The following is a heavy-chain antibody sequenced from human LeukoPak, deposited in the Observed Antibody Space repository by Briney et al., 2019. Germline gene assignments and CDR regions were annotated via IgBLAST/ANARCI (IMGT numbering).Heavy chain of an antibody. CDR1: EFTFSSYS. CDR3: ASTIFGVVFAT. D-gene: IGHD3-3*01. Sequence: GGSLRLSCAASEFTFSSYSMNWVRQAPGKGLEWISYISSSSSSIYYADSVKGRFTISRDNAKNSLYLQMNSLRAEDTAVYYCASTIFGVVFATWGQGTLVTVSS. J-gene: IGHJ5*02. V-gene: IGHV3-48*01. CDR2: ISSSSSSI.